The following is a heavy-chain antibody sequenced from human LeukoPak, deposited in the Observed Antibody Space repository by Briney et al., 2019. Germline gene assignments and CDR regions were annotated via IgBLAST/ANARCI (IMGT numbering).Heavy chain of an antibody. Sequence: ASVKVSCKASGGTFSSYAISWVRQAPGQGLEWMGGIIPIFGTANYAQKFQGRVTITADKSTSTAYMELSSLRSEDTAVYYCARVYPYDSSGYYYRNWFDPWGQGTLVTVSS. D-gene: IGHD3-22*01. CDR1: GGTFSSYA. CDR2: IIPIFGTA. J-gene: IGHJ5*02. V-gene: IGHV1-69*06. CDR3: ARVYPYDSSGYYYRNWFDP.